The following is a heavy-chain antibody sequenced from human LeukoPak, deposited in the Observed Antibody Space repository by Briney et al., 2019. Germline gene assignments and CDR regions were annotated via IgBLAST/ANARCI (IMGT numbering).Heavy chain of an antibody. CDR1: GGSISSGGYY. Sequence: PSETLSLTCTVSGGSISSGGYYWSWIRQHPGKGLEWIGYIYYSGSTYYNPSLKSRVTISVGTSKNQFSLKLSSVTAADTAVYYCARVRRYSSSWWWGYFQHWGQGTLVTVSS. CDR3: ARVRRYSSSWWWGYFQH. D-gene: IGHD6-13*01. CDR2: IYYSGST. V-gene: IGHV4-31*03. J-gene: IGHJ1*01.